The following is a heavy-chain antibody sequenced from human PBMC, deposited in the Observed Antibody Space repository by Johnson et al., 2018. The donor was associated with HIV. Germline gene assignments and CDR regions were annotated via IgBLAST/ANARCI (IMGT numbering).Heavy chain of an antibody. CDR2: IYSGDST. J-gene: IGHJ3*02. CDR3: VRRMVVGYVAFDI. D-gene: IGHD2-21*01. CDR1: GFTVKSNY. V-gene: IGHV3-66*04. Sequence: VLLVESGGGLVQPGGSLRLSCAVSGFTVKSNYINWVRQAPGKGLECVSGIYSGDSTYYADSVKGRFTVSRNNVQNSMLLQMTSLRADDTAVYFCVRRMVVGYVAFDIWGQGTMVTVSS.